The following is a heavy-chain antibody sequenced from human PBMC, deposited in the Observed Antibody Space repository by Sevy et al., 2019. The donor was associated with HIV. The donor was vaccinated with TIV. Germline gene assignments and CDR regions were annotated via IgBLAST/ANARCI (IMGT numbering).Heavy chain of an antibody. J-gene: IGHJ4*02. V-gene: IGHV3-21*01. CDR2: ISSSSTYI. D-gene: IGHD2-2*01. CDR3: ARDGGCTSTSCLLYFDY. Sequence: GGSLRLSCAASGFTFSSYTMNWVRQAPGKGLEWVSSISSSSTYIYYADSLKGRFTISRRNAKNSVYLQMNSLRAENTAVYYCARDGGCTSTSCLLYFDYWGQGTLVTVSS. CDR1: GFTFSSYT.